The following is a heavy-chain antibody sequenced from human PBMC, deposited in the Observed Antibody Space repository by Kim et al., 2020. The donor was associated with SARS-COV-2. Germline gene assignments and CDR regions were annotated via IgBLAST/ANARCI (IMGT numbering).Heavy chain of an antibody. D-gene: IGHD3-10*01. Sequence: SETLSLTCTVSGGSISFGGYYWSWIRQHPGKGLERIGYIYYSGSTYYNTSLKSRVTISVDTSKTQFSLKLSSVTAADTAVYYCARDPGSGSYNVWGQGTMVTVSS. CDR2: IYYSGST. J-gene: IGHJ4*02. CDR1: GGSISFGGYY. CDR3: ARDPGSGSYNV. V-gene: IGHV4-31*03.